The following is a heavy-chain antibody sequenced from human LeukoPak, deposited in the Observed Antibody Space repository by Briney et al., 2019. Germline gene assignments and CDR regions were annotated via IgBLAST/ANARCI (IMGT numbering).Heavy chain of an antibody. Sequence: GGSLRLSCAASGFTFSSYEMNWVRQAPGKGLEWVSYISSSGSTIYYADSVKGRFTISRDNAKNTLYLQMNSLRAEDTAVYYCAKDVVVVTASTFAYWGQGTLVTVSS. V-gene: IGHV3-48*03. D-gene: IGHD2-21*02. CDR1: GFTFSSYE. CDR2: ISSSGSTI. J-gene: IGHJ4*02. CDR3: AKDVVVVTASTFAY.